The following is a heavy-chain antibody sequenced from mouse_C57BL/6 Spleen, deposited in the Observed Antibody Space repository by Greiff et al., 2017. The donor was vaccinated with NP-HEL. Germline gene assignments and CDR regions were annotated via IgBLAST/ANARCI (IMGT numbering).Heavy chain of an antibody. CDR1: GYTFTDYN. Sequence: EVQLQQSGPELVKPGASVKMSCKASGYTFTDYNMHWVKQSHGKSLEWIGYINPNTGGTSYNQKFKGKATLTVNKSSSTAYMELRSLTSEDSAVYYCARIRYGSSFYYYAMDYWGQRTSVTVSS. CDR3: ARIRYGSSFYYYAMDY. D-gene: IGHD1-1*01. CDR2: INPNTGGT. J-gene: IGHJ4*01. V-gene: IGHV1-22*01.